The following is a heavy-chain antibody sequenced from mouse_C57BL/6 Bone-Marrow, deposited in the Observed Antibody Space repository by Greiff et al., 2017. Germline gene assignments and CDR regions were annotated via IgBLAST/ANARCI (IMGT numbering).Heavy chain of an antibody. D-gene: IGHD1-1*01. J-gene: IGHJ2*01. CDR1: GFNIKNTY. Sequence: VQLQQSVAELVRPGASVKLSCTASGFNIKNTYMHWVKQRPEQGLEWIGRIDPANGNTKYAPKFQGKATITADTSSNTAYLLLSSLTSEDTAIYYCAEVITPAKGYFSYRGQGNTLPVSS. CDR2: IDPANGNT. V-gene: IGHV14-3*01. CDR3: AEVITPAKGYFSY.